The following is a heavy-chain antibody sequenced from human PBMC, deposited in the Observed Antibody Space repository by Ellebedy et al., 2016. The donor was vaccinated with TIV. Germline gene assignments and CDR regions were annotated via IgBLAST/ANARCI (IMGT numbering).Heavy chain of an antibody. CDR3: ARDGYHYAMDV. D-gene: IGHD3-16*01. CDR1: GFTFSRNW. Sequence: GGSLRLXCAASGFTFSRNWMSWVRQAPGKGLEWVANVNKDGSEKYYVDSVKGRFTISRDNANNSLYLQMNSLRGDDTAIYYCARDGYHYAMDVWGQGTTVTVSS. J-gene: IGHJ6*02. CDR2: VNKDGSEK. V-gene: IGHV3-7*01.